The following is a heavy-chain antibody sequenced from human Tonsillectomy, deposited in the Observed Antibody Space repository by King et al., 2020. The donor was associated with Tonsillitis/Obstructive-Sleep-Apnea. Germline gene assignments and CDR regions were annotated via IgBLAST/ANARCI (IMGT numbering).Heavy chain of an antibody. CDR3: ATRLVGYRYGYV. D-gene: IGHD5-18*01. Sequence: VQLVESGGGLVQPGGSLRLSCVASGFTFSSYAMTWVRQAPGKGLEWVSTISGSDGSTYYADSVKGRFTISRDNSKNTLYLQMSSLRAKDTAVYYCATRLVGYRYGYVWGQGTLVTVSS. V-gene: IGHV3-23*04. J-gene: IGHJ4*02. CDR1: GFTFSSYA. CDR2: ISGSDGST.